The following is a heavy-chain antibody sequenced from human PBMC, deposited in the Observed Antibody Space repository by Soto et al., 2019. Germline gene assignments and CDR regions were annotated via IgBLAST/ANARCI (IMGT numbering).Heavy chain of an antibody. V-gene: IGHV1-69*13. D-gene: IGHD2-15*01. CDR2: IIPIFGTA. CDR1: GCTFSSYA. Sequence: SVKASCKASGCTFSSYAISWVRQAPGQGREWMGGIIPIFGTANYAQKFQGRVTITADESTSTAYMELSSLRSEDTAVYYCAPGGIVVVVAANQINLQDVWCQGTTITVSS. J-gene: IGHJ6*02. CDR3: APGGIVVVVAANQINLQDV.